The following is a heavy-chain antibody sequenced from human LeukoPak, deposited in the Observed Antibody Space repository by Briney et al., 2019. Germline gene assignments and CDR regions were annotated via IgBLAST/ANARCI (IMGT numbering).Heavy chain of an antibody. D-gene: IGHD3-22*01. J-gene: IGHJ4*02. CDR3: ATGNYYDSSGYYYFDY. Sequence: ASVTVSCKVSGYTLTELSMHWVRQAPGKGLEWMGGFDPEDGETIYAQKFQGRVTMTEDISTDTAYMELSSLRSEDTAVYYCATGNYYDSSGYYYFDYWGQGTLVTVSS. CDR1: GYTLTELS. V-gene: IGHV1-24*01. CDR2: FDPEDGET.